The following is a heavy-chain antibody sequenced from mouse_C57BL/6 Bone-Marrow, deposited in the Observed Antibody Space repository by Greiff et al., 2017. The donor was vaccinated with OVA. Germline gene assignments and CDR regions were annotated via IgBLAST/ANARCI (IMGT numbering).Heavy chain of an antibody. D-gene: IGHD2-14*01. CDR1: GYTFTNYW. J-gene: IGHJ2*01. CDR3: ARSKGTGFDY. V-gene: IGHV1-63*01. CDR2: IYPGGGYT. Sequence: VQLQQSGAELVRPGTSVKMSCKASGYTFTNYWIGWAKQRPGHGLEWIGDIYPGGGYTNYNEKFKGKATLTADKSSSTAYMQVSSLTSEDSAIYYCARSKGTGFDYWGQGTTLTVSS.